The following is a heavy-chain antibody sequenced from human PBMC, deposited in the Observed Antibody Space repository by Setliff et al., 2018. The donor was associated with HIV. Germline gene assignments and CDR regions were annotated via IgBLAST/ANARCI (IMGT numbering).Heavy chain of an antibody. CDR2: INHSGST. Sequence: SETLSLTCAVYGGSFSGYYWSWIRQPPGKGLEWIGEINHSGSTNYNPSLKSRVTISLDTSKNQFSLRLISVTAADTAVHYCARHYYGSGSYYNPPPYYYYYMDVWGKGTTVTVSS. D-gene: IGHD3-10*01. CDR3: ARHYYGSGSYYNPPPYYYYYMDV. J-gene: IGHJ6*03. CDR1: GGSFSGYY. V-gene: IGHV4-34*01.